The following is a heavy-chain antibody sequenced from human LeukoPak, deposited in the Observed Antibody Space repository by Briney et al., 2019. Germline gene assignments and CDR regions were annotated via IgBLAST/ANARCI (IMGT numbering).Heavy chain of an antibody. Sequence: GRSLRLSCAASGFTFSSYGMHWVRQAPGKGLEWVAVISYDGSNKYYADSVKGRFTISRDNSKNTLYLQMNSLRAEDTAVYYRAKDGGYNWGQGTLVTVSS. J-gene: IGHJ4*02. CDR3: AKDGGYN. V-gene: IGHV3-30*18. CDR2: ISYDGSNK. CDR1: GFTFSSYG. D-gene: IGHD5-12*01.